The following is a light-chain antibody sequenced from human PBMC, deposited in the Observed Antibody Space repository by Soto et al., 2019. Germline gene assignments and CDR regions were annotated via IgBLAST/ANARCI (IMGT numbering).Light chain of an antibody. CDR2: DAS. V-gene: IGKV3-11*01. CDR3: QQRSNWLT. J-gene: IGKJ4*01. Sequence: EIVLTQSTATRSLSPGERATLSCRASQSVSSYLAWYQQKPGQAPRLLIYDASNRATGIPARFSGSGSGTDFTLTISSLEPEDFAVYYWQQRSNWLTFGGGTKVDIK. CDR1: QSVSSY.